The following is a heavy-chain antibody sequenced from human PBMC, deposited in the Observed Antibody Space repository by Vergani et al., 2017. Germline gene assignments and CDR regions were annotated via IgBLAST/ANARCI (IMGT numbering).Heavy chain of an antibody. CDR2: IYYSGST. V-gene: IGHV4-59*01. Sequence: QVQLQESGPGLVKPSETLSLTCTVSGGSISSYYWSWIRQPPGKGLEWIGYIYYSGSTNYNPSLKSRVTISVDTSKNQFSLKLSSVTAADTAVYYWSRTQPDYYGSGSYVDYWGQGTLVTVSS. D-gene: IGHD3-10*01. J-gene: IGHJ4*02. CDR1: GGSISSYY. CDR3: SRTQPDYYGSGSYVDY.